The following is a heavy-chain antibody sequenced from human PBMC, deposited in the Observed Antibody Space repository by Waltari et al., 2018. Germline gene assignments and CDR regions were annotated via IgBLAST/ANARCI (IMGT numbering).Heavy chain of an antibody. CDR2: ISGSGGST. CDR3: AKDSVRYYYDSSGYPYWYFDL. CDR1: GFTFSSYA. J-gene: IGHJ2*01. Sequence: EVQLVESGGGLVQPGGSLRLSCAASGFTFSSYAMSWVRQAPGKGLEWVSAISGSGGSTYYADSVKGRFTISRDNSKNTLYLQMNSLRAEDTAVYYCAKDSVRYYYDSSGYPYWYFDLWGRGTLVTVSS. D-gene: IGHD3-22*01. V-gene: IGHV3-23*04.